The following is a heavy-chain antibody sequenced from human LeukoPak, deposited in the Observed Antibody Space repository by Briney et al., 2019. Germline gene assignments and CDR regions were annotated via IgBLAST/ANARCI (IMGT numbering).Heavy chain of an antibody. Sequence: SETLSLTCAVYGGSFSGYYWSWIRQPPGKVLEWIGEINHSGSTNYNPSLKSRFPISVETSKNQLSLKLSSVTAADTAVYYCASLCFGDRGAISFEAFDIWGQGRLVTVSS. D-gene: IGHD3-10*01. CDR3: ASLCFGDRGAISFEAFDI. J-gene: IGHJ3*02. CDR2: INHSGST. V-gene: IGHV4-34*01. CDR1: GGSFSGYY.